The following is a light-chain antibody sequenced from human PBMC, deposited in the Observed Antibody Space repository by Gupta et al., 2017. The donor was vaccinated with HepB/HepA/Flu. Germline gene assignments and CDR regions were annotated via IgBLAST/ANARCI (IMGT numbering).Light chain of an antibody. CDR2: WAA. V-gene: IGKV4-1*01. Sequence: VMTQSPDPLAVSLGERATINCKSSQSVLYSSNNKNYLAWYQQKPGQPPKLLIFWAATRESGVPHRFSGSGSGTDVTLTISSLQAEDVAVYYCQQDDSTPNTFGGGTKVEIK. CDR1: QSVLYSSNNKNY. J-gene: IGKJ4*01. CDR3: QQDDSTPNT.